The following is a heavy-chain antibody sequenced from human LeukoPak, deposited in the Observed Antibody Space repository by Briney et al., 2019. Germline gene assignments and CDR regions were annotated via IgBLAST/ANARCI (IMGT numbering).Heavy chain of an antibody. CDR1: GGSFSGYY. V-gene: IGHV4-34*01. CDR2: ISHSGST. CDR3: ARGGQTGSWFDP. Sequence: SETLSLTCAVYGGSFSGYYWSWIRQPPGEGLEWIGEISHSGSTNYNPPLKSRVTISVDTSKNQFSLKLSSVTAADTAVYYCARGGQTGSWFDPWGQGTLVTVSS. D-gene: IGHD3-10*01. J-gene: IGHJ5*02.